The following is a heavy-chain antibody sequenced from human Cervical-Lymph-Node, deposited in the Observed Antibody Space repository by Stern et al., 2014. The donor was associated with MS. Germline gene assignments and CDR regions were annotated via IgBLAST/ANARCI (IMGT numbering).Heavy chain of an antibody. CDR3: ARQGYCSGGSCQYWYFDL. CDR2: IYYSLSA. CDR1: GASIRSYY. V-gene: IGHV4-59*01. Sequence: VQLVESGPGLVKPSETLSLTCTVSGASIRSYYWSWIRQPPGKGLEWIGNIYYSLSANYNPSLKSRVTISTDSSDHQFSLRLTSVTAADTAVYYCARQGYCSGGSCQYWYFDLWGRGTLITVSS. D-gene: IGHD2-15*01. J-gene: IGHJ2*01.